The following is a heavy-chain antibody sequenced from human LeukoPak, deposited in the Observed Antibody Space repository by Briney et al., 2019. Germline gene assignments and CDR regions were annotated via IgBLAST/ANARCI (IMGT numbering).Heavy chain of an antibody. Sequence: SQTLSLTCVISGDSVSSNSAAWNWIRQSLSRGLEWLGRTYYRSKWYNDYAVSVKSRITINPDASRNQFSLQVNSVTPEDTAVYYCARWEDSGMDVWGQGTTVTVSS. CDR3: ARWEDSGMDV. CDR2: TYYRSKWYN. D-gene: IGHD1-26*01. CDR1: GDSVSSNSAA. J-gene: IGHJ6*02. V-gene: IGHV6-1*01.